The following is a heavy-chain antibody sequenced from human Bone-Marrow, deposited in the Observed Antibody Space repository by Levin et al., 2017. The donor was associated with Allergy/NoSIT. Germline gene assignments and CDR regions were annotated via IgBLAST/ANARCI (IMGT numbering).Heavy chain of an antibody. J-gene: IGHJ5*01. CDR1: GASISSFY. D-gene: IGHD2-2*01. CDR3: ARQAVPTDMNGFDS. Sequence: SETLSLTCTVSGASISSFYWSWIRQPPGKGLEWIGYIYYSGSTNYSPSLKSRVSMSADMSRNQVYLTMSSVTAAGTAVYYCARQAVPTDMNGFDSWGQGTLVTVSS. V-gene: IGHV4-59*08. CDR2: IYYSGST.